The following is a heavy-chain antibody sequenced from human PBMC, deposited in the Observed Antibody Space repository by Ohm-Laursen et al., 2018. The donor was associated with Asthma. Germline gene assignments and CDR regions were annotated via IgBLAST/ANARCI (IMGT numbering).Heavy chain of an antibody. CDR2: MYYTGVT. CDR1: GGSISNNDYF. V-gene: IGHV4-39*01. Sequence: SDTLSLTCVVSGGSISNNDYFWGWIRQSPGTGLEWIGTMYYTGVTNYNPPLRSRVTIFVDTYMNQFSLQLRSVTAADTAVYYCARLPTDYSIDYWGPGSLVTVSS. D-gene: IGHD4-11*01. J-gene: IGHJ4*02. CDR3: ARLPTDYSIDY.